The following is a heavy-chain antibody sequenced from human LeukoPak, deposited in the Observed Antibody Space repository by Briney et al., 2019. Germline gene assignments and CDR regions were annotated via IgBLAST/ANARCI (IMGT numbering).Heavy chain of an antibody. CDR2: IYTSGST. J-gene: IGHJ4*02. CDR3: ARGSGIAAAGLYYFDY. Sequence: SETLSLTCTVSGGSISSYYWSWIRQPAGKGLEWIGRIYTSGSTNYNPSLKSRVTMSVDTSKNQFSLKLSSVTAADTAVYYCARGSGIAAAGLYYFDYWGQGTLVTVSS. CDR1: GGSISSYY. D-gene: IGHD6-13*01. V-gene: IGHV4-4*07.